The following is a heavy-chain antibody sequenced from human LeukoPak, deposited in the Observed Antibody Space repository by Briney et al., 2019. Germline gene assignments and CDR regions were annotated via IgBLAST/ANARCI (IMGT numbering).Heavy chain of an antibody. J-gene: IGHJ4*02. D-gene: IGHD3-10*01. CDR1: GLTISSSG. CDR3: ARNFYYGHDY. V-gene: IGHV3-23*01. CDR2: ISGSGDRT. Sequence: GGSLRLSCAASGLTISSSGMSWVRQAPGKGLEWVSAISGSGDRTHYADSVRGRFTISRDTSKDTLYLQMNSLRAEDTAVYFCARNFYYGHDYWGQGTLVTVSS.